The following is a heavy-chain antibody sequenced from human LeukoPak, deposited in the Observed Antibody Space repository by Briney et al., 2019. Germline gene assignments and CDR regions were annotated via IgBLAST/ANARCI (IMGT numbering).Heavy chain of an antibody. V-gene: IGHV3-30*02. D-gene: IGHD1-26*01. CDR1: GFTFSDYY. CDR3: AKDGGSGSYFAFDI. CDR2: IRYDVSKS. J-gene: IGHJ3*02. Sequence: GGSLRLSCAASGFTFSDYYTSWVRQAPGKGLECVAFIRYDVSKSYFAESLKGRFSLSRDNSKNTLYLQMSSLRPADPAVYFCAKDGGSGSYFAFDIWGHGKMVTVSS.